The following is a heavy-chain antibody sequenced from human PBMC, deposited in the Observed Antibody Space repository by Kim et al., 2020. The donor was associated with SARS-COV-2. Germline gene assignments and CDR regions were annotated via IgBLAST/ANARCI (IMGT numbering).Heavy chain of an antibody. CDR3: ARDSSNYYETNLYSDV. CDR2: IDGSGGGT. D-gene: IGHD3-22*01. Sequence: GGSLRLSCAASGFTLSSQTMSWVRQAPGKGLEWVSTIDGSGGGTHYADSVKGRFTVSRDNSKNTVYVQMNALRAEDTAVYYCARDSSNYYETNLYSDVWGQGTTVTVSS. V-gene: IGHV3-23*01. CDR1: GFTLSSQT. J-gene: IGHJ6*02.